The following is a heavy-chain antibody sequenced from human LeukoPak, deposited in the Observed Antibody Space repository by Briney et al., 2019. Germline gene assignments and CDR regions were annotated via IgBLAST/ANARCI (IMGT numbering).Heavy chain of an antibody. CDR2: ISTDGRET. V-gene: IGHV3-74*01. Sequence: GGALRLSCAASGFTLSDYWMNWVRQAPGKGREWVSHISTDGRETDYAGSVKGRFTISRESTKKTLYMEMKRLREGDTGVYYCVRGGGGTTPYDCWVQGTLVTVSS. CDR3: VRGGGGTTPYDC. J-gene: IGHJ4*02. CDR1: GFTLSDYW. D-gene: IGHD1-7*01.